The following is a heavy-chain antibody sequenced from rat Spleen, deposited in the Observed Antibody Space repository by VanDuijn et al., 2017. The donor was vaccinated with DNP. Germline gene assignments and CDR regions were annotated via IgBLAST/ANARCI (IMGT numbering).Heavy chain of an antibody. CDR2: ISYDGSDT. V-gene: IGHV5-7*01. CDR1: GITFSDHN. CDR3: ATDGSYYDGYSGWFAY. Sequence: EVQLVESGGGLVQPGRSLKLSCAVSGITFSDHNMAWVRKAPGKGLEWVASISYDGSDTYYRDSVTGRFTISRDNAKSTLYLQMDSRRSEDTATYYCATDGSYYDGYSGWFAYWGQGTLVSVSS. D-gene: IGHD1-12*03. J-gene: IGHJ3*01.